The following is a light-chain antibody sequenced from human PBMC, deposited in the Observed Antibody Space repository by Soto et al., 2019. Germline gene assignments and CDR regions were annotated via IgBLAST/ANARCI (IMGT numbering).Light chain of an antibody. CDR3: QQSSNCPRK. CDR1: RSVSSY. Sequence: EIVLTQSPATLSLSPGERATLSCRASRSVSSYLAWYQQNPGQAPRLLIYDASNRATGIPARFSGSGSGTDFTLTIRSLEPEDSEVYYCQQSSNCPRKLGQGTKGDSK. CDR2: DAS. J-gene: IGKJ1*01. V-gene: IGKV3-11*01.